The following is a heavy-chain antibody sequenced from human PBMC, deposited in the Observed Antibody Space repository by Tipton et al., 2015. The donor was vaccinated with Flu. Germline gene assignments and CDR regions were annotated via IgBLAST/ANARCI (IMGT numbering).Heavy chain of an antibody. J-gene: IGHJ5*02. V-gene: IGHV4-38-2*02. Sequence: TLSLTCTVSGNSIRSSNYYWGWIRQPPGKGLEWLGNIHRSGNTYYNSSLKSRVTISLDKSKNQFSRRLVSMTATDTAVYYCARRDYSNYVSEPKNWFDPWGQGILVTVSS. CDR2: IHRSGNT. D-gene: IGHD4-11*01. CDR1: GNSIRSSNYY. CDR3: ARRDYSNYVSEPKNWFDP.